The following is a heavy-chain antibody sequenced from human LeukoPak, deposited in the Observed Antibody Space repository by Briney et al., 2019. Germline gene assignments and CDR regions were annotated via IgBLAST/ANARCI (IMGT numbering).Heavy chain of an antibody. CDR3: VRWGSSWYGY. CDR1: GFTFSSYG. Sequence: HPGRSLRLSCAASGFTFSSYGMHWVRQAPGKGLEYVSAISGSGDTTYYADSMKGRFTISRDNSKNTLYLQMSSLRPEDTAVYYCVRWGSSWYGYWGQGTLVTVSS. J-gene: IGHJ4*02. CDR2: ISGSGDTT. V-gene: IGHV3-64D*06. D-gene: IGHD6-13*01.